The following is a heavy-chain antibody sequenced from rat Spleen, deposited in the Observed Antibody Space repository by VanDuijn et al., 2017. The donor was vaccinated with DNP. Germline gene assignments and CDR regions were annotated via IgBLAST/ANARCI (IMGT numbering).Heavy chain of an antibody. V-gene: IGHV5-31*01. CDR3: ASRPPPTRGPFDY. Sequence: EVQLMESGGGLVQPGRSLKLSCVASGFIFSNYWMTWIRQAPGKGLEWVASISNTGDHTYYSDSVKGRFSLSRDNAKNTLYLQMDSLRSEDTATYYCASRPPPTRGPFDYWGQGVTVTVSS. CDR1: GFIFSNYW. J-gene: IGHJ2*01. D-gene: IGHD1-4*01. CDR2: ISNTGDHT.